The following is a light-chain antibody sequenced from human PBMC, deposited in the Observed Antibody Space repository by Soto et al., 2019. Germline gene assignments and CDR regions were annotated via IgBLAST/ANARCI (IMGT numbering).Light chain of an antibody. CDR1: SSDVGGYNY. V-gene: IGLV2-14*01. Sequence: QSALTQPASVSGSPGQSITISCTGTSSDVGGYNYVSWYQQHPGKAPKLMIYEVSNRPSGVSNRFSGSKSGNTASLIISGLQAEDEADYYCSSYTSSSTRVFGGGTKLHRP. J-gene: IGLJ3*02. CDR3: SSYTSSSTRV. CDR2: EVS.